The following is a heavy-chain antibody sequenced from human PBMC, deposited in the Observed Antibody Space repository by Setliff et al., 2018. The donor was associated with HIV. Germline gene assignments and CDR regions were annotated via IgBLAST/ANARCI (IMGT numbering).Heavy chain of an antibody. D-gene: IGHD2-2*01. V-gene: IGHV1-18*01. CDR3: ARERWSRYCSSSSCYRDRDY. J-gene: IGHJ4*02. Sequence: ASVKVSCKASGYTFTSYGISWVRQAPGQGIEWMGWISAYNGNTSYAQNLQGRVTMTIDTSTSTAYMELRSLRSDDTAVYYCARERWSRYCSSSSCYRDRDYWGQGTLVTVSS. CDR1: GYTFTSYG. CDR2: ISAYNGNT.